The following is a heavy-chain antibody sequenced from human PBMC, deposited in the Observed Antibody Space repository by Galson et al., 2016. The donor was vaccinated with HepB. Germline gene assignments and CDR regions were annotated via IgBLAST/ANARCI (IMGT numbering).Heavy chain of an antibody. D-gene: IGHD1-26*01. J-gene: IGHJ3*02. Sequence: SETLSLTCDVSGGSITSSSWWSWVRQPPGKGLEWIGEIYHSGGTNSNPSLKSRVTMSVDKSKNQFSLKLTSVIAADTAVYYCARGIVGATHDAFDMWGQGTMVTVSS. V-gene: IGHV4-4*02. CDR1: GGSITSSSW. CDR2: IYHSGGT. CDR3: ARGIVGATHDAFDM.